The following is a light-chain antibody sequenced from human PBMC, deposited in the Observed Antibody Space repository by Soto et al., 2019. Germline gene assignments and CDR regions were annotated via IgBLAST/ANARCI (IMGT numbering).Light chain of an antibody. CDR2: SVS. Sequence: EVVWTQSPGTLSLSPGEGATLSCRASQSVRGNSLAWYQQKTGQAPRLLIYSVSSRATGIPDRFSGSGSGTDFTLTISRLEPEDFAVYYCQQYGALPVTFGPGITVDIK. CDR1: QSVRGNS. V-gene: IGKV3-20*01. J-gene: IGKJ3*01. CDR3: QQYGALPVT.